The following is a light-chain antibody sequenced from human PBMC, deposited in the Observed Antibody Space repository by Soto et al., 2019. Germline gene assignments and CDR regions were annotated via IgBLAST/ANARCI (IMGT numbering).Light chain of an antibody. Sequence: QSVLPQPPSASVTPGQRVTISCSGSSSNIGSNYVYWYQQLPGTAPKLLIYRNNQRPSGVPDRFSGSKSGTSASLAISGLRSEDEADYYCAAWDDSLSGSYVFGTGTKVTVL. CDR3: AAWDDSLSGSYV. V-gene: IGLV1-47*01. CDR2: RNN. CDR1: SSNIGSNY. J-gene: IGLJ1*01.